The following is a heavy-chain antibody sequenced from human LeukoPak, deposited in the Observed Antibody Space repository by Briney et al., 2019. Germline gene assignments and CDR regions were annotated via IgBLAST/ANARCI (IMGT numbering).Heavy chain of an antibody. Sequence: ASGKVSCKVSGYSGIELDMHWVRQAPGKGLEWMGGFDREDGGTIYARKFQGRVTMTEDTSTDTAYMELSSLTSEDTAVYYCATHTISGVVTYAFHMWGRGTLVTVSS. V-gene: IGHV1-24*01. CDR1: GYSGIELD. CDR3: ATHTISGVVTYAFHM. D-gene: IGHD3-3*01. CDR2: FDREDGGT. J-gene: IGHJ3*02.